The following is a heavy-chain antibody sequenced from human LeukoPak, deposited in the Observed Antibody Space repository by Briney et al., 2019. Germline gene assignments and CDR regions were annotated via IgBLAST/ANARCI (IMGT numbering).Heavy chain of an antibody. CDR2: IYTSGST. V-gene: IGHV4-61*02. J-gene: IGHJ6*03. CDR1: GGSISSGSYY. Sequence: SQTLSLTCTVSGGSISSGSYYWSWIRQPAGKGLEWIGRIYTSGSTNYNPSLKSRVTISVDTSKNQFSLKLSSVTAADTAVYYCARDVPYCTNGLCYVRDYYHYIDVWGKGTTVTVSS. CDR3: ARDVPYCTNGLCYVRDYYHYIDV. D-gene: IGHD2-8*01.